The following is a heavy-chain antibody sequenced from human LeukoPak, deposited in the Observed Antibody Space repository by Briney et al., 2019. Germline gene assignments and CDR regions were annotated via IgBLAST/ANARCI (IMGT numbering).Heavy chain of an antibody. CDR1: GGTFSSYA. CDR3: ARDCGSCGVAQDY. Sequence: SVTVSCTASGGTFSSYAISWVRQAPGQGLEWMGRIIPILGIANYAQKFQGRVTITADKSTSTAYMELSSLRSEDTAVYYCARDCGSCGVAQDYWGQGTLVTVSS. CDR2: IIPILGIA. J-gene: IGHJ4*02. D-gene: IGHD1-26*01. V-gene: IGHV1-69*04.